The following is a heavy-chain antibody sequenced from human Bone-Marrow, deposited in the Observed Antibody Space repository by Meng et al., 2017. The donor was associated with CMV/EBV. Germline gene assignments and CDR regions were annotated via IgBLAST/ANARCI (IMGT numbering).Heavy chain of an antibody. J-gene: IGHJ6*01. V-gene: IGHV3-73*01. CDR3: STSDRTLRATDYGMDV. Sequence: GESLKISCAASGLTFSDSTIHWVRQASGKGLEWVGRIGRRAASYATGYAESVKGRFSISREDSENTAQLQMDSLKTEDTAMYYCSTSDRTLRATDYGMDVWGQGNTVTISS. CDR2: IGRRAASYAT. D-gene: IGHD3-3*01. CDR1: GLTFSDST.